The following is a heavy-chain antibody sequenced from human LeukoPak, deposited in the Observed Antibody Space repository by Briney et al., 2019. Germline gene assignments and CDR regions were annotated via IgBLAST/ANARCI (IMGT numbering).Heavy chain of an antibody. V-gene: IGHV3-73*01. J-gene: IGHJ6*04. Sequence: GGSLRLSCAASGITFSDSAMRWVRQASGKVLGGVGRFRSKTNSYATAYAASLKGMFTISRDDSKNTAYLQINSLKTEDTAVYYCAALRYFDWSHYGMDVWGKGTTVTVSS. CDR2: FRSKTNSYAT. D-gene: IGHD3-9*01. CDR1: GITFSDSA. CDR3: AALRYFDWSHYGMDV.